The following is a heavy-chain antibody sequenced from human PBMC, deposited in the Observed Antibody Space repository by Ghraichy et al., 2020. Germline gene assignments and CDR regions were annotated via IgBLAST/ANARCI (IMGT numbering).Heavy chain of an antibody. Sequence: GESLNISCTASGFTFGEFAMSWFRQAPGKGLEWVGYIKSNAYGGTTGYAASVKGRFTISRDDSKSIAELHMSSLKTEDTAVYYCTRDRRYDILTGQTYYMDVWGKGTTVTVSS. CDR2: IKSNAYGGTT. J-gene: IGHJ6*03. D-gene: IGHD3-9*01. CDR3: TRDRRYDILTGQTYYMDV. V-gene: IGHV3-49*03. CDR1: GFTFGEFA.